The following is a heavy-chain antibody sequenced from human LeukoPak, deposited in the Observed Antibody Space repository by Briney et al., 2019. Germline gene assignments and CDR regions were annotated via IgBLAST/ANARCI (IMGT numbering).Heavy chain of an antibody. CDR3: ARIGAGSSRDY. CDR2: IVGSSST. J-gene: IGHJ4*02. V-gene: IGHV3-21*01. D-gene: IGHD6-13*01. CDR1: GFTFSNFA. Sequence: GGSLRLSCAASGFTFSNFAMTWVRQAPGKGLEWVSSIVGSSSTYYADSLKGRFTIFRDNAKTSLYLQMNSLRAEDTAVYYCARIGAGSSRDYWGQGTLVTVSS.